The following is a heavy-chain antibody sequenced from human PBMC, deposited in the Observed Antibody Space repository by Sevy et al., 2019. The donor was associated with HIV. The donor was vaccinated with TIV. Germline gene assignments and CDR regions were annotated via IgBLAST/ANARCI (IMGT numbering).Heavy chain of an antibody. CDR1: GYTFTGYY. D-gene: IGHD2-2*01. Sequence: ASVKVSFKASGYTFTGYYMHWVRRAPGQGLEWMGWINPNSGGTNYAQKFQGRVTMTRDTSISTAYMELSRLRSDDTAVYYCARGYCSSTSCYLLKYNWFDPWGQGTLVTVSS. J-gene: IGHJ5*02. CDR3: ARGYCSSTSCYLLKYNWFDP. CDR2: INPNSGGT. V-gene: IGHV1-2*02.